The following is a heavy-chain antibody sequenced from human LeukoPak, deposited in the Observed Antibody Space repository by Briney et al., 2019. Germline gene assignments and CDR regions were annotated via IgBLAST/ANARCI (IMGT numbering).Heavy chain of an antibody. CDR1: GYTFTGYY. Sequence: ASVKVSCKASGYTFTGYYMHWMRQAPGQGLEWMGRINPNSGGTNYAQKFQGRVTMTRDTSISTAYMELSRLRSDDTAVYYCARVYSYDSSGYPYDAFDIWGQGTMVTVSS. CDR3: ARVYSYDSSGYPYDAFDI. D-gene: IGHD3-22*01. V-gene: IGHV1-2*06. J-gene: IGHJ3*02. CDR2: INPNSGGT.